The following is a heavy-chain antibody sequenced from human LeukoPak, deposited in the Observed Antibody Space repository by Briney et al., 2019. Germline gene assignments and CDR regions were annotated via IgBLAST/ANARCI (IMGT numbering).Heavy chain of an antibody. Sequence: GSLRLSCAASGFTFSSYWMSWVRQAPGKGLEWVANIKQDGSEKDYVDSVKGRFTISRDTAKNSLYLQMNSLRAEDTAVYYCAKSGNRLFDYWGQGTLVTVSS. D-gene: IGHD3-10*01. CDR2: IKQDGSEK. CDR1: GFTFSSYW. CDR3: AKSGNRLFDY. V-gene: IGHV3-7*01. J-gene: IGHJ4*02.